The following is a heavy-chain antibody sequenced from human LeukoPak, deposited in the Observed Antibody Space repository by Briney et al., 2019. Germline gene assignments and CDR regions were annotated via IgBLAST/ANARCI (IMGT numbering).Heavy chain of an antibody. CDR2: ISGSGGNT. Sequence: GGSLRLSCAASGFTFSNYAMSWVRQAPGKGLEWVSAISGSGGNTYYADSVKGRFTISRDNSKNTLYLQMNSLRAEDTAVYYCAKRYCTNGVCYGGGFDYWGQGTLVTVSS. V-gene: IGHV3-23*01. J-gene: IGHJ4*02. CDR3: AKRYCTNGVCYGGGFDY. CDR1: GFTFSNYA. D-gene: IGHD2-8*01.